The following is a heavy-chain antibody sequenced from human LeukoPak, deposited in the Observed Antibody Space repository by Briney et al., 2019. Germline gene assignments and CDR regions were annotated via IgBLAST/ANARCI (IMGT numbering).Heavy chain of an antibody. Sequence: ASVKVFCKASGYTFTTYGVRWVRQAPGQGLEWMGWISGYDGDTNYAQKLRGRVTMTTDTSTSTAYMDLRSLRSDDTALYYCARTVTTSSYYFDYWGQGTLVTVSS. CDR1: GYTFTTYG. V-gene: IGHV1-18*01. D-gene: IGHD4-17*01. CDR3: ARTVTTSSYYFDY. J-gene: IGHJ4*02. CDR2: ISGYDGDT.